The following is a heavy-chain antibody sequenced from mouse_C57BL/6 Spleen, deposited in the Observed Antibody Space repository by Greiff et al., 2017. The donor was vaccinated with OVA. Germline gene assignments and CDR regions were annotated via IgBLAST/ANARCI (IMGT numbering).Heavy chain of an antibody. D-gene: IGHD1-1*01. CDR2: IYPRSGNT. CDR1: GYTFTSYG. CDR3: ARPPLITTVVATSDY. V-gene: IGHV1-81*01. J-gene: IGHJ2*01. Sequence: VKLQESGAELARPGASVKLSCKASGYTFTSYGISWVKQRTGQGLEWIGEIYPRSGNTYYNEKFKGKATLTADKSSSTAYMELRSLASEDSAVYFCARPPLITTVVATSDYWGQGTTLTVSS.